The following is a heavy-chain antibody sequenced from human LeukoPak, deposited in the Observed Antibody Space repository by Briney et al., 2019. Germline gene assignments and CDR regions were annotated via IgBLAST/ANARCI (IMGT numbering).Heavy chain of an antibody. D-gene: IGHD6-19*01. CDR1: GFTFSSYA. Sequence: SGGSLRLSCAASGFTFSSYAMHWVRQAPGKGLEGVAVISYDGSNKYYADSVKGRFTISRDNSKNTLYLQMNSLRAEDTAVYYCARYSSGWYWFDPWGQGTLVTVSS. V-gene: IGHV3-30-3*01. CDR2: ISYDGSNK. J-gene: IGHJ5*02. CDR3: ARYSSGWYWFDP.